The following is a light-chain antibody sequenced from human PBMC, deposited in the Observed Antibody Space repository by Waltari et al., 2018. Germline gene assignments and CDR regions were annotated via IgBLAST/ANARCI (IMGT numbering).Light chain of an antibody. V-gene: IGLV4-69*01. J-gene: IGLJ2*01. Sequence: QLVLPQSPSASASLGPSVKPTCTLSMRHTDYAITSHQQQPGKGPRYLMKLNSDGSHNKGDGIPDRFSGSSSGAERYLTISSLQSEDEADYYCHAWRSGILVFAGGTKLTVL. CDR1: MRHTDYA. CDR3: HAWRSGILV. CDR2: LNSDGSH.